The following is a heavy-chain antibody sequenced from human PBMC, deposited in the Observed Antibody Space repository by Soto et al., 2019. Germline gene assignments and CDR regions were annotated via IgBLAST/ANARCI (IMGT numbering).Heavy chain of an antibody. J-gene: IGHJ5*02. CDR1: GYTFTSYA. D-gene: IGHD6-13*01. CDR3: ARDHWYSSSWYWFDP. Sequence: KRSAASVKVSCKASGYTFTSYAMHWVRQAPGQRLEWMGWINAGNGNTKYSQKFQGRVTITRDTSASTAYMELSSLRSEDTAVYYCARDHWYSSSWYWFDPWGQGTLVTVSS. CDR2: INAGNGNT. V-gene: IGHV1-3*01.